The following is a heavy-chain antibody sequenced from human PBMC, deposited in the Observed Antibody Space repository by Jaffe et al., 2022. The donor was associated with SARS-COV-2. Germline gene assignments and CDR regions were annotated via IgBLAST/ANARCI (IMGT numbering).Heavy chain of an antibody. CDR1: GGSFSGYY. CDR2: INHSGST. V-gene: IGHV4-34*01. J-gene: IGHJ4*02. Sequence: QVQLQQWGAGLLKPSETLSLTCAVYGGSFSGYYWSWIRQPPGKGLEWIGEINHSGSTNYNPSLKSRVTISVDTSKNQFSLKLSSVTAADTAVYYCAGRTLLRYPDPSIDYWGQGTLVTVSS. CDR3: AGRTLLRYPDPSIDY. D-gene: IGHD3-9*01.